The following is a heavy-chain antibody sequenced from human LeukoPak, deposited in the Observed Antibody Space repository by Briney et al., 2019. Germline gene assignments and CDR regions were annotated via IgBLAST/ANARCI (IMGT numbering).Heavy chain of an antibody. CDR3: ARPSTERITMVRGVGSMDV. V-gene: IGHV4-38-2*02. D-gene: IGHD3-10*01. CDR2: IYHSGST. CDR1: GYSINNGYY. J-gene: IGHJ6*03. Sequence: SETLSLTCSVSGYSINNGYYWGWIRQPPGKGLEWIGSIYHSGSTNYNPSLKSRVTISVDTSKNQFSLKLSSVTAADTAVYYCARPSTERITMVRGVGSMDVWGKGTTVTISS.